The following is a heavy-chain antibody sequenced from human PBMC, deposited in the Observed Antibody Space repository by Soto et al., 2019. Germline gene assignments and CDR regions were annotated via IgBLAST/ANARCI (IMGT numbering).Heavy chain of an antibody. CDR1: GDSISSGGYS. D-gene: IGHD2-15*01. J-gene: IGHJ4*02. V-gene: IGHV4-30-2*01. Sequence: QLQLQESGSGLVKPSQTLSLTCAVSGDSISSGGYSWNWIRQPPGKGLEWIGYIYHSGGTDYNPSLKSRVTITVDSSNNQFSLKLSSVTAADTAVYYCARDSRSGHYLDYWGQGTLVTVSS. CDR2: IYHSGGT. CDR3: ARDSRSGHYLDY.